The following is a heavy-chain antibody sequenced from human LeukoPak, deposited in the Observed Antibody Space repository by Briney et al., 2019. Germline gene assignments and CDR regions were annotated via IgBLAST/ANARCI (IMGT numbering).Heavy chain of an antibody. CDR2: ISYSGDNRGGNT. CDR3: AKDGYYDSSGYYHWDY. D-gene: IGHD3-22*01. J-gene: IGHJ4*02. Sequence: GGSLRLSCAASGFTFSSYWMSWVRQAPGKGLEWLSSISYSGDNRGGNTYYADSVRGRFSISRDTSQNTVFLQMNSLRAEDTAVYYCAKDGYYDSSGYYHWDYWGQGTLVTVSS. CDR1: GFTFSSYW. V-gene: IGHV3-23*01.